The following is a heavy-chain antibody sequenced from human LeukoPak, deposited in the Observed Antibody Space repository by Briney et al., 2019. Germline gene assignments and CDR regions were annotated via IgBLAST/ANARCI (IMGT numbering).Heavy chain of an antibody. J-gene: IGHJ4*02. CDR3: ARYVWGSYRQFDY. V-gene: IGHV4-39*01. D-gene: IGHD3-16*02. CDR1: GGSISGSSYY. Sequence: SETLSLTCTVSGGSISGSSYYWGWIRQPPGKGLEWIGSIYYSGSTYYNPSLKSRVTISVDTSKNQFSLKLSSVTAADTAVYYCARYVWGSYRQFDYWGQGTLVTVSS. CDR2: IYYSGST.